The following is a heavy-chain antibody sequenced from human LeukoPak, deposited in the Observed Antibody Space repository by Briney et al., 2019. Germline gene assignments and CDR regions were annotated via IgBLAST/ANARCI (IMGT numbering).Heavy chain of an antibody. D-gene: IGHD3-9*01. Sequence: GGPLRLSCAASGFTFSSYAMSWVRQAPGKGLEWVSAISGSGGITSYADSVKGRFTISRDNSKNTLYLQMNSLRAEDTAVYYCAKPRDPTYYDILTGGTKDRYFDYWGQGTLVTVSS. CDR1: GFTFSSYA. V-gene: IGHV3-23*01. CDR2: ISGSGGIT. CDR3: AKPRDPTYYDILTGGTKDRYFDY. J-gene: IGHJ4*02.